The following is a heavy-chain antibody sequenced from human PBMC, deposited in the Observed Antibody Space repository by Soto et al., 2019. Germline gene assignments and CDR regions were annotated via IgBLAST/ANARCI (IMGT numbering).Heavy chain of an antibody. CDR2: INPNSGGT. CDR1: GYTFTGYY. CDR3: ARSDFWSGYIYYYYGMDV. V-gene: IGHV1-2*04. D-gene: IGHD3-3*01. Sequence: GASVKVSCKASGYTFTGYYMHWVRQAPGQGLEWMGWINPNSGGTNYAQKFQGWVTTTRDTSISTAYMELSRLRSDDTAVYYCARSDFWSGYIYYYYGMDVWGQGTTVTVS. J-gene: IGHJ6*02.